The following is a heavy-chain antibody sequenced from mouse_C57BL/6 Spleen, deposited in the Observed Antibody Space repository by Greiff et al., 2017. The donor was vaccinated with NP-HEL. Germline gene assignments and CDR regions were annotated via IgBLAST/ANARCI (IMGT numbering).Heavy chain of an antibody. CDR1: GFNIKDYY. CDR2: IDPEDGDT. V-gene: IGHV14-1*01. J-gene: IGHJ3*01. D-gene: IGHD1-1*01. CDR3: TLYYYGSSSFAY. Sequence: VQLQQSGAELVRPGASVKLSCTASGFNIKDYYMHWVKQRPEQGLEWIGRIDPEDGDTEYAPKFQGKATMTADTSSNTAYRQLSSLTSEDTAVYYCTLYYYGSSSFAYWGQGTLVTVSA.